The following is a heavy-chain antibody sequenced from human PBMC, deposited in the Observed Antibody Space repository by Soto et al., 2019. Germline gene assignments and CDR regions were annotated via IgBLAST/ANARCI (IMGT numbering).Heavy chain of an antibody. D-gene: IGHD6-13*01. Sequence: QVQLVESGGGLVKPGGSLRLSCAASRFTLSDYYMTWIRQAPGKGLVWISYISYSGRTTSYADSVKGRFTISRDNAKKSLDLQMISLRAEDTAVYYCARGMAKQVGDYSAMAVWGQGTTVIVSS. CDR3: ARGMAKQVGDYSAMAV. CDR2: ISYSGRTT. CDR1: RFTLSDYY. J-gene: IGHJ6*02. V-gene: IGHV3-11*01.